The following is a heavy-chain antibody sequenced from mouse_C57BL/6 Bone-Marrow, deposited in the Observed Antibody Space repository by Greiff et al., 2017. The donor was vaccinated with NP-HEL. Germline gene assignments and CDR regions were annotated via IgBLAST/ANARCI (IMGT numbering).Heavy chain of an antibody. CDR1: GYTFTDYE. Sequence: QVQLKQSGAELVRPGASVTLSCKTSGYTFTDYEMHWVKQTPVHGLEWIGAIDPETGGTAYNQKFKGKAILTADKSSSTAYMELRSLTSEDSAVYYCTRSKVVAVRGYFDVWGTGTTVTVSS. D-gene: IGHD1-1*01. CDR2: IDPETGGT. CDR3: TRSKVVAVRGYFDV. J-gene: IGHJ1*03. V-gene: IGHV1-15*01.